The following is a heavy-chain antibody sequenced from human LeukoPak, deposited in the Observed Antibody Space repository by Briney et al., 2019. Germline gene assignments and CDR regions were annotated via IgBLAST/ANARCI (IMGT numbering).Heavy chain of an antibody. D-gene: IGHD6-19*01. V-gene: IGHV3-21*01. Sequence: GGSLRLSCAASGFTFSSYNMNWVRQAPGKGLEWVSIISSSSSYIHYADSVKGRFTVSRDNAKNSLYLQMNSLRAEDTAVYYCARDAHSSGWWGQGTLVTVSS. J-gene: IGHJ4*02. CDR2: ISSSSSYI. CDR1: GFTFSSYN. CDR3: ARDAHSSGW.